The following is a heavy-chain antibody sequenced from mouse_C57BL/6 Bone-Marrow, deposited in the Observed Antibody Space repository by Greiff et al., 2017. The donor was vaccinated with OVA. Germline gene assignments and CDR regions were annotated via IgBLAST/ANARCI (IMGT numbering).Heavy chain of an antibody. CDR1: GFNIKDDY. J-gene: IGHJ2*01. V-gene: IGHV14-4*01. CDR2: IDPENGDT. CDR3: TTLRTPKFDY. Sequence: VQLQQSGAELVRPGASVKLSCTASGFNIKDDYMHWVKQRPEQGLEWIGWIDPENGDTEYASKFQGKATITADTSSNTAYLQLSSLTSEDTAVDYCTTLRTPKFDYGGQGTTLTVSS.